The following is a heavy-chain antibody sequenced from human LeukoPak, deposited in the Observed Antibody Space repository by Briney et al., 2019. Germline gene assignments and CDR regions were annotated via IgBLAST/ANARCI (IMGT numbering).Heavy chain of an antibody. J-gene: IGHJ4*02. V-gene: IGHV4-38-2*01. CDR3: ARGEFTIFGVVIIGGSYFDY. D-gene: IGHD3-3*01. Sequence: PSETLSLTCAVSGYSISSGYYWGWIRQPPGRGLEWIGSIYHSVSTYYNPSLKSRVTISVDTSKIQFSLKLSSVTAADTAVYYCARGEFTIFGVVIIGGSYFDYWGQGTLVTVSS. CDR2: IYHSVST. CDR1: GYSISSGYY.